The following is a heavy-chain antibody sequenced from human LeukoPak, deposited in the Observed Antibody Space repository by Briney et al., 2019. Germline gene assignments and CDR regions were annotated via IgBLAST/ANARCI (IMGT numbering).Heavy chain of an antibody. CDR2: IYYSGST. Sequence: SETLSLTCTVSGGSISSSSYYWGWIRQPPGKGLEWIGSIYYSGSTYYNPSLKSRVTISVDTSKNQFSLKLSSVTAADTAVYYCARDGYNYGWFDPWGQGTLVTVSS. CDR3: ARDGYNYGWFDP. D-gene: IGHD5-24*01. V-gene: IGHV4-39*07. CDR1: GGSISSSSYY. J-gene: IGHJ5*02.